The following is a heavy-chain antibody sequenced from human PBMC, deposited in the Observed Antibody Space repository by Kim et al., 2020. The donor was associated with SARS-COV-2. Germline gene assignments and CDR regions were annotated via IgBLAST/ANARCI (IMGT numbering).Heavy chain of an antibody. CDR1: GFTFSSYA. J-gene: IGHJ4*02. CDR2: ISGSGGST. V-gene: IGHV3-23*01. D-gene: IGHD3-10*01. CDR3: AKNHYYGSGTPGDY. Sequence: GGSLRLSCAASGFTFSSYAMSWVRQAPGKGLEWVSAISGSGGSTYYADSVKGRFTISRDNSKNTLYLQMNSLRAEDTAVYYCAKNHYYGSGTPGDYWGQGTLVTVSS.